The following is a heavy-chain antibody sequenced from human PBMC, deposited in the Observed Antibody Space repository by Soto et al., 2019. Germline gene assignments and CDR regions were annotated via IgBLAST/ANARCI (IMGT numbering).Heavy chain of an antibody. CDR1: GLTFSGYE. CDR2: ISSSGSSI. V-gene: IGHV3-48*03. J-gene: IGHJ6*02. CDR3: ATDSGSYSGYSYYAMDV. Sequence: QSVGSLRLSCAASGLTFSGYEMNWVRQAPGKGLEWVSYISSSGSSISYADSVKGRFTITRDNAKNSLYLQMNSLRAEDTAVYYCATDSGSYSGYSYYAMDVWGQGTTVTVSS. D-gene: IGHD1-26*01.